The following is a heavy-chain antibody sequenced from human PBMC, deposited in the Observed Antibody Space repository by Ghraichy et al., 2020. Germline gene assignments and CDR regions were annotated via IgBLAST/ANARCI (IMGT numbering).Heavy chain of an antibody. J-gene: IGHJ5*02. V-gene: IGHV1-2*02. CDR1: GYTFTGYY. CDR2: INPNSGGT. Sequence: ASVKVFCKASGYTFTGYYMHWVRQAPGQGLEWMGWINPNSGGTNYAQKFQGRVTMTRDTSISTAYMELSRLRSDDTAVYYCARVEGTMFPRGGWFDPWGQGTLVTASS. D-gene: IGHD3-3*01. CDR3: ARVEGTMFPRGGWFDP.